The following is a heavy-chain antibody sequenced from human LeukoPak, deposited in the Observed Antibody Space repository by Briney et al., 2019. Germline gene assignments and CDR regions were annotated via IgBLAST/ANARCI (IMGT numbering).Heavy chain of an antibody. V-gene: IGHV1-18*01. J-gene: IGHJ4*02. D-gene: IGHD3-22*01. CDR2: ISAYNGNT. CDR3: ARANYYDSSGYYRL. Sequence: ASVKVSCEASGYTFTSYGISWVRQAPGQGLEWMGWISAYNGNTNYAQKLQGRVTMTTDTSTSTAYMELRSLRSDDTAVYYCARANYYDSSGYYRLWGQGTLVTVSS. CDR1: GYTFTSYG.